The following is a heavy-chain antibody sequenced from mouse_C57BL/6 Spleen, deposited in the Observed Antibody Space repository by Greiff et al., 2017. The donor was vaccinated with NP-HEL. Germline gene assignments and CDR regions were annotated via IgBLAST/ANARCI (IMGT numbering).Heavy chain of an antibody. V-gene: IGHV1-59*01. CDR1: GYTFTSYW. CDR3: ARGITTVVEGYFDY. J-gene: IGHJ2*01. CDR2: IDPSDSYT. Sequence: VQLQQPGAELVRPGTSVKLSCKASGYTFTSYWMHWVKQRPGQGLEWIGVIDPSDSYTNYNQKFKGKATLTVDTSSSTAYMQLSSLTSEDSAVYYCARGITTVVEGYFDYWGQGTTLTVSS. D-gene: IGHD1-1*01.